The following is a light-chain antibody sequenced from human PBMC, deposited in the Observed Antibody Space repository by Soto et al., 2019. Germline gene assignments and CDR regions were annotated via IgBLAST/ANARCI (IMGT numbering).Light chain of an antibody. J-gene: IGKJ1*01. V-gene: IGKV1-5*03. CDR3: QQYNTYWT. CDR1: QNINSW. Sequence: DIQMNQSPSTLSASVGDRVTITCRASQNINSWLAWYQQKPGKAPKLLIYKASNLESGDPSRFSGSGSGTEFTLTISSLQPDDFATYYCQQYNTYWTFGQGTKVEIK. CDR2: KAS.